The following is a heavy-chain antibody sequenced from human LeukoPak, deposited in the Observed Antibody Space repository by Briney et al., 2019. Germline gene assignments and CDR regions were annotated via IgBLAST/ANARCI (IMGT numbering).Heavy chain of an antibody. CDR3: ATAGTAAIPGYYFDY. CDR2: ISYSGST. J-gene: IGHJ4*02. CDR1: GGSISSSSYY. D-gene: IGHD6-13*01. Sequence: SETLSLTCTVSGGSISSSSYYWGWIRQPPGKGLEWIGSISYSGSTYYNPSLKSRVTISLDTSKNQFSLKLSSVTAADTAVYYCATAGTAAIPGYYFDYWGQGTLVTVSS. V-gene: IGHV4-39*07.